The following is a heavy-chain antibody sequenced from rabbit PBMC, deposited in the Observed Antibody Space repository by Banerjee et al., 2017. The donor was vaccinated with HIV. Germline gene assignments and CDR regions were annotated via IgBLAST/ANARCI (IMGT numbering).Heavy chain of an antibody. Sequence: QSLEESGGDLVKPGASLTLTCTASGFSFSSGYYMCWVRQAPGKGLEWIACIYTGSSGSTYYASWAKGRFTITRSTSLNTVTLQLNSLTAADTATYFCARADYYIAGYSGYGYAFNLWGPGTLVTVS. J-gene: IGHJ4*01. CDR3: ARADYYIAGYSGYGYAFNL. V-gene: IGHV1S40*01. CDR2: IYTGSSGST. CDR1: GFSFSSGYY. D-gene: IGHD6-1*01.